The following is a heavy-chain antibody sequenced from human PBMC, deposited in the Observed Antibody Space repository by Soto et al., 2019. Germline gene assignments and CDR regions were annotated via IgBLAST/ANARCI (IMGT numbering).Heavy chain of an antibody. J-gene: IGHJ6*02. CDR1: GFTFSSYA. V-gene: IGHV3-23*01. CDR2: ISGSGGST. D-gene: IGHD2-15*01. Sequence: QPVGSLRLSCAASGFTFSSYAMSWVRQAPGKGLEWVSAISGSGGSTYYADSVKGRFTISRDNSKNTLYLQMNSLRAEDTAVYYCAKEVVVVVAATLYYYYGMDVWGQGTTVTVSS. CDR3: AKEVVVVVAATLYYYYGMDV.